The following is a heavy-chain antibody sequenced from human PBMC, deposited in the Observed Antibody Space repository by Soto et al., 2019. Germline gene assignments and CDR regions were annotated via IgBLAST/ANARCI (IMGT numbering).Heavy chain of an antibody. J-gene: IGHJ6*02. CDR2: ILSDGSNE. Sequence: QVQLVESGGGVVQPGTSLRLSCAGSGFTFSAVAMHWVRQAPGKGLGWVALILSDGSNEAYADSVRGRFTISRDNSKNTLDLQMNSLGVEDTAVYYCARAMPGMDVWGQGTTVTVSS. D-gene: IGHD2-2*01. CDR1: GFTFSAVA. V-gene: IGHV3-30-3*01. CDR3: ARAMPGMDV.